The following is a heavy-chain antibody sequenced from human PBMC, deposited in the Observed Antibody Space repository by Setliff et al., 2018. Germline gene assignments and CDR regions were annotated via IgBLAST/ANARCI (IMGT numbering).Heavy chain of an antibody. CDR1: GGSISSYY. J-gene: IGHJ4*02. V-gene: IGHV4-59*01. CDR2: IYYSGST. CDR3: ARLRGAFDY. Sequence: SETLSLTCTASGGSISSYYWSWIRQPPGKRLEWIGYIYYSGSTNYNPSLESRVTISVDTSKNQFPLRLNSATAADTAVYYCARLRGAFDYWGQGTLVTVSS. D-gene: IGHD3-16*01.